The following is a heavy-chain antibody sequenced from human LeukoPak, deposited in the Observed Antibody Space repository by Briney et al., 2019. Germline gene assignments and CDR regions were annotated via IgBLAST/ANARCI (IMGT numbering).Heavy chain of an antibody. CDR3: ARAPLHLAMYHYFDY. Sequence: SGGSLRLSCAASGFTFSSYEMNWVRQSPGKGLEWVSYISSSSSYIHYADSVKGRFTISRDNAKKSLYLQMNSLRAEDTAVYYCARAPLHLAMYHYFDYWGQGTLVTVSS. D-gene: IGHD2-2*01. CDR1: GFTFSSYE. CDR2: ISSSSSYI. V-gene: IGHV3-21*01. J-gene: IGHJ4*02.